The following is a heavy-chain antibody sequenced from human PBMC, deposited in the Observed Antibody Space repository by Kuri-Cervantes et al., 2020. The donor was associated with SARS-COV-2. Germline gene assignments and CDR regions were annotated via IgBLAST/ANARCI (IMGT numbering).Heavy chain of an antibody. CDR3: YCAPKEGFDS. D-gene: IGHD2-21*01. V-gene: IGHV1-8*02. J-gene: IGHJ4*02. CDR1: GYTFINYD. Sequence: ASVKVSCKTSGYTFINYDINWVRQATGRGLEWMGWMNPKSGITGYAQKFQGRISMTRNTAINTVYMELSSLTSEDTAIYYCYCAPKEGFDSWGQGTLVTVSS. CDR2: MNPKSGIT.